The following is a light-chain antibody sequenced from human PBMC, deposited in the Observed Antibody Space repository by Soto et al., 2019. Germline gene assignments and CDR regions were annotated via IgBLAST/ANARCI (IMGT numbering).Light chain of an antibody. CDR2: GAS. Sequence: EIVMTQSPATLSVSLGESVTLSSRDSQSVSSNLAWYQQKLGQAPRVXIYGASTRETAIPASFGGSGAGTDCTRTISSLQSEDVGVDYCQHYNNSTWTFGQGTKVDIK. V-gene: IGKV3-15*01. CDR1: QSVSSN. J-gene: IGKJ1*01. CDR3: QHYNNSTWT.